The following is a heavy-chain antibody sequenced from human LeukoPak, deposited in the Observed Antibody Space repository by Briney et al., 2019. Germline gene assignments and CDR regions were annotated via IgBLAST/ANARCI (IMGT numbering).Heavy chain of an antibody. CDR1: GFTFSSYA. CDR2: ISGSGGST. CDR3: ARSGGRYIFYYMDV. D-gene: IGHD2-15*01. V-gene: IGHV3-23*01. Sequence: GGSLRLSCAASGFTFSSYAMSWVRQAPGKGLEWVSGISGSGGSTYDAHSVKGRFTISRDNSKNTLYLQLNSLRAEDTAVYYCARSGGRYIFYYMDVWGKGTTVTVSS. J-gene: IGHJ6*03.